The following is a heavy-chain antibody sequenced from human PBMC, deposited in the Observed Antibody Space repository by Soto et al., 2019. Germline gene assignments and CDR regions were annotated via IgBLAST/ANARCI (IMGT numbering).Heavy chain of an antibody. CDR1: GYTFTSYY. J-gene: IGHJ4*02. CDR2: INPSGGST. D-gene: IGHD3-16*02. Sequence: ASVKVSCKASGYTFTSYYMHWVRQAPGQGLEWMGIINPSGGSTSYAQKFQGRVTMTRDTSTSTVYMELSSLRYEDTAVYYCARDEEHDYVWGSYRRFDYWGQGTLVTVS. CDR3: ARDEEHDYVWGSYRRFDY. V-gene: IGHV1-46*01.